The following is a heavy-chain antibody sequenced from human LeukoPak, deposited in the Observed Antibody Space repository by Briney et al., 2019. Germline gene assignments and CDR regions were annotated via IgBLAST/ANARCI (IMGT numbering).Heavy chain of an antibody. J-gene: IGHJ4*02. Sequence: SETLSLTCAVYGGSFSGYYWSWIRQPPGKGLEWIGEINHSGSTNYNPSLKSRVTISVDTSRNQFSLKLSSVTAADTAVYYCARGGGDSSGYYLDYWGLGTLVTVSS. CDR1: GGSFSGYY. CDR2: INHSGST. V-gene: IGHV4-34*01. D-gene: IGHD3-22*01. CDR3: ARGGGDSSGYYLDY.